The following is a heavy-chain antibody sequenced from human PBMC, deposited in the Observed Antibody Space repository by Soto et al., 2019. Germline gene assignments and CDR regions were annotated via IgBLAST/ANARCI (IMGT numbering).Heavy chain of an antibody. CDR2: IIPIFGTA. J-gene: IGHJ4*02. CDR1: GGTFSSYA. CDR3: ARALLHYYDSSGYPGFDY. D-gene: IGHD3-22*01. V-gene: IGHV1-69*13. Sequence: ASVKVSCKASGGTFSSYAISWVRQAPGQGLEWMGGIIPIFGTANYAQKFQGRVTITADESTSTAYMELSSLRSEDTAVYYCARALLHYYDSSGYPGFDYWGQGTLVTVSS.